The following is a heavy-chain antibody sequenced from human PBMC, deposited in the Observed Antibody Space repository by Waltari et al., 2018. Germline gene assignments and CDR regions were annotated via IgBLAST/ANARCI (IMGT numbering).Heavy chain of an antibody. J-gene: IGHJ6*02. Sequence: SSSYIYYADSVKGRFTISRDNAKNSLYLQMNSLRAEDTAVYYCARDYEIAARPEYYYYYGMDVWGQGTTVTVSS. D-gene: IGHD6-6*01. CDR3: ARDYEIAARPEYYYYYGMDV. V-gene: IGHV3-21*01. CDR2: SSSYI.